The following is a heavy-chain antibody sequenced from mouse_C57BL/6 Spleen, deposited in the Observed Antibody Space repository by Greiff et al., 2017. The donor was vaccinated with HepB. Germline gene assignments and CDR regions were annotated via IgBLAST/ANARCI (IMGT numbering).Heavy chain of an antibody. V-gene: IGHV7-3*01. CDR2: IRNKANGYTK. D-gene: IGHD1-1*01. J-gene: IGHJ3*01. CDR3: ARSLITTVPFAY. Sequence: EVQGVESGGGLVQPGGSLSLSCAASGFTFTDYYMSWVRQPPGKALEWLGFIRNKANGYTKEYSASVKDRFTISRDNSQSILYLQMNALRAEDSATYYCARSLITTVPFAYWGQGTLVTVSA. CDR1: GFTFTDYY.